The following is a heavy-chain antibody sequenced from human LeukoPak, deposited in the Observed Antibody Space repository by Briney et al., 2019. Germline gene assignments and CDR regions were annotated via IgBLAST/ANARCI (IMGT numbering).Heavy chain of an antibody. Sequence: GGSLRLSCAASGFTFSSYSMNWVRQAPGKGLEWVSSISSSSSYIYYADSVQGRFTISRDNAKNSLYLQMNSLRAEDTAVYYCARVRIVGNMDVWGKGTTVTVSS. V-gene: IGHV3-21*01. CDR1: GFTFSSYS. CDR3: ARVRIVGNMDV. D-gene: IGHD1-26*01. J-gene: IGHJ6*03. CDR2: ISSSSSYI.